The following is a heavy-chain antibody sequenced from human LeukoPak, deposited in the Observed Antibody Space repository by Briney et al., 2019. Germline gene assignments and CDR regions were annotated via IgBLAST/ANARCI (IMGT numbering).Heavy chain of an antibody. CDR2: INPNSGGT. V-gene: IGHV1-2*02. CDR1: GYTFTGYY. J-gene: IGHJ3*02. D-gene: IGHD3-22*01. CDR3: ARDGSIVGNYDAFDI. Sequence: ASVKVSCKASGYTFTGYYMHWVRQAPGQELEWMGWINPNSGGTNYAQKFQGRVTMTRDTSISTAYMELSRLRSDDTAVYYCARDGSIVGNYDAFDIWGQGTMVTVSS.